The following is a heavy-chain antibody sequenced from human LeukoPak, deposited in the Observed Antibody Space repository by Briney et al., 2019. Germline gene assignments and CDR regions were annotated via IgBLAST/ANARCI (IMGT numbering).Heavy chain of an antibody. CDR1: GGSFSGYY. D-gene: IGHD3-22*01. J-gene: IGHJ4*02. CDR3: ASRDYYDSSGTYNLDY. V-gene: IGHV4-34*01. CDR2: INHSGST. Sequence: PSETLSLTRAVYGGSFSGYYWSWIRQPPGKGLEWIGEINHSGSTNYNPSLKSRVTISVDTSKNQFSLKLSSVTAADTAVYYCASRDYYDSSGTYNLDYWGQGTLVTVSS.